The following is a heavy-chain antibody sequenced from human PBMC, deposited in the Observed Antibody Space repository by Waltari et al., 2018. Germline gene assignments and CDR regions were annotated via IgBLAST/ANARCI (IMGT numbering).Heavy chain of an antibody. D-gene: IGHD2-2*01. CDR1: GGTFSSYA. Sequence: QVQLVQSGAEVKKPGSSVKVSCKASGGTFSSYAISWVRQAPGQGLEWMGGIIPILGIANYAQKFQGRVTITADKSTSTAYMELNSLRAEDTAVYYCARYLVPAAIEECWFDPWGQGTLVTVSS. CDR3: ARYLVPAAIEECWFDP. J-gene: IGHJ5*02. V-gene: IGHV1-69*10. CDR2: IIPILGIA.